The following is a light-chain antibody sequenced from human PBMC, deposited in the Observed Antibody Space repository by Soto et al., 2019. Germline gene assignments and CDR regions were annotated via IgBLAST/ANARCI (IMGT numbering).Light chain of an antibody. Sequence: QSALTQPPSASGAPGQRVTISCTGSSSNIGAGYDVHWYQQRPGAAPKLLISANINRPSGVPDRFSGSKSGTSASLAITGLQADDEGDYYCQSYDSTLSARYVFGTGTKVTVL. J-gene: IGLJ1*01. CDR3: QSYDSTLSARYV. CDR1: SSNIGAGYD. CDR2: ANI. V-gene: IGLV1-40*01.